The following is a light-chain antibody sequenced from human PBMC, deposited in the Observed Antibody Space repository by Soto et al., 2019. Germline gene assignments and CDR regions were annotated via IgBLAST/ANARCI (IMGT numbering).Light chain of an antibody. CDR3: QQYNNWPLT. CDR1: QSVSSN. CDR2: GAS. V-gene: IGKV3-15*01. J-gene: IGKJ4*01. Sequence: EIVMTQSPATLSVSPGERATLSCRASQSVSSNLAWYQQKPGQAPRLLIYGASTRATGIPARFSGSGSWTEFTLTISSLQSEDFAVSYCQQYNNWPLTFGGGTKVEIK.